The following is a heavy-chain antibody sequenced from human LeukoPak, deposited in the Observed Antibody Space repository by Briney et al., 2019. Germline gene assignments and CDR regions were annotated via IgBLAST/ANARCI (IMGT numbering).Heavy chain of an antibody. CDR1: GYPFTSYD. CDR2: MNPNNGNT. D-gene: IGHD3-16*01. CDR3: ARAPGGNPDFDY. Sequence: RASVQVSFQASGYPFTSYDINWVRQATGQGLEWMGWMNPNNGNTDYSQKFQGRVTMTTNTSISTAYMELSSLRSEDTAVYYCARAPGGNPDFDYWGQGTLVTVSS. V-gene: IGHV1-8*01. J-gene: IGHJ4*02.